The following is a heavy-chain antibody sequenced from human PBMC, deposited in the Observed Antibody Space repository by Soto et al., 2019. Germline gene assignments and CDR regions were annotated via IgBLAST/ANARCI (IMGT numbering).Heavy chain of an antibody. CDR3: HGYGY. D-gene: IGHD5-12*01. CDR1: GFTVSSSNY. V-gene: IGHV3-53*01. CDR2: IYTGGTT. Sequence: EVQLVESGGGLIQPGGSLRLSCVVSGFTVSSSNYMSWVRQAPGKGLEWVSVIYTGGTTYYADSVKGRFTISRDNSKNTLYLQMNSLRAEDTAVYYGHGYGYWGQGTLVTVSS. J-gene: IGHJ4*02.